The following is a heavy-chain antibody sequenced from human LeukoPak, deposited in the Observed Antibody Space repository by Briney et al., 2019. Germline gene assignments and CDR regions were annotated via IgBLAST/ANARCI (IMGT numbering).Heavy chain of an antibody. CDR2: MNGEGTTI. Sequence: GGSLRLSCATSGLTFRTTWMHWVRQAPGKGLMWVSRMNGEGTTIDYADSVEGRFTVSRDYAKNTLFLQMNNLRTEDTALYFCATARNFRFEYWGQGSLSSSPQ. CDR3: ATARNFRFEY. J-gene: IGHJ4*02. V-gene: IGHV3-74*01. D-gene: IGHD1-7*01. CDR1: GLTFRTTW.